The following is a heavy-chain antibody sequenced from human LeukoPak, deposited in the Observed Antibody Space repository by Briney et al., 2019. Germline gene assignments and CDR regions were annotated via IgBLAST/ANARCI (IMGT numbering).Heavy chain of an antibody. D-gene: IGHD3-3*01. CDR2: INPNSAGT. CDR3: ARDRYDFWSGLSDWFDP. V-gene: IGHV1-2*02. CDR1: GYTFTGYY. J-gene: IGHJ5*02. Sequence: ASVKVSCKASGYTFTGYYMHWVRQAPGQGLEWMGWINPNSAGTNYAQKFQGRVTMTRDTSISTAYMELSRLRSDDTAVYYCARDRYDFWSGLSDWFDPWGQGTLVTVSS.